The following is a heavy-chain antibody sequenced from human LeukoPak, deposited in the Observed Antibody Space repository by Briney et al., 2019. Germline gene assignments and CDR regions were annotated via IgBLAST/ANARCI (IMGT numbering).Heavy chain of an antibody. D-gene: IGHD3/OR15-3a*01. J-gene: IGHJ6*03. CDR3: AAGLDYYYYYYMDV. CDR2: IIPIFGTA. V-gene: IGHV1-69*13. CDR1: GGTFSSYA. Sequence: SVKVSCKASGGTFSSYAISWVRQAPGQGLEWMGGIIPIFGTANYAQKFQGRVTITADESTSTAYMELSSLRSEDTAVYYCAAGLDYYYYYYMDVWGKGTTVTVSS.